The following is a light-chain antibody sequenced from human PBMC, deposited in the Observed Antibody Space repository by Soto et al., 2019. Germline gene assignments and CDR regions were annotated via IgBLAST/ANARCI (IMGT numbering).Light chain of an antibody. CDR3: QQYERYST. Sequence: DIQLTQFPSSLSASVGDRVTITCRASQNIYTWLAWYQQKPGIAPKLLIHKASTLESGVPSRFSGSGYGTEFTLTISGLQPEDSATYYCQQYERYSTFGQGTKVDIK. J-gene: IGKJ1*01. CDR2: KAS. V-gene: IGKV1-5*03. CDR1: QNIYTW.